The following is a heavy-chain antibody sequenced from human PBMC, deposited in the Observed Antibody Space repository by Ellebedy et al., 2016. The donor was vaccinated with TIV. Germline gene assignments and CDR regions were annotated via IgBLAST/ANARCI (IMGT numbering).Heavy chain of an antibody. Sequence: GESLKISXAASGFTFSSYAMSWVRQAPGKGLEWVAVISYDGSNKYYADSVKGRFTISRDNSKNTLYLQMNSLRAEDTAVYYCARDLGADGYTRWAFDIWGQGTMVTVSS. D-gene: IGHD5-24*01. CDR3: ARDLGADGYTRWAFDI. J-gene: IGHJ3*02. V-gene: IGHV3-30-3*01. CDR1: GFTFSSYA. CDR2: ISYDGSNK.